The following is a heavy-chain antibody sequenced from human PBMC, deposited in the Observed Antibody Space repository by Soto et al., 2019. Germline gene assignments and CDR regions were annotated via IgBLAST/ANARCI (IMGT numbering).Heavy chain of an antibody. D-gene: IGHD6-19*01. V-gene: IGHV3-74*01. Sequence: EVQLVESGGGLVQPGGSLRLSCAASGFTFRTYWMHWVRQAPGKGLVWVSRIKSDGSVTSYADSVKGRFTISRDNAKNTLYLQMNSLRAEDTAVYYCARDVNEYSSGWGDYWGQGTLVTVSS. J-gene: IGHJ4*02. CDR2: IKSDGSVT. CDR3: ARDVNEYSSGWGDY. CDR1: GFTFRTYW.